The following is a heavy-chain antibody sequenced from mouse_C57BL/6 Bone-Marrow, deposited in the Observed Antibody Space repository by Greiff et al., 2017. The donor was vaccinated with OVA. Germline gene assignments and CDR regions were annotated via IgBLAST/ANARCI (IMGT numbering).Heavy chain of an antibody. J-gene: IGHJ3*01. D-gene: IGHD1-1*01. CDR3: ARAGSSYPAWFAY. V-gene: IGHV1-69*01. CDR2: IDPSDSYP. CDR1: GYTFTSYS. Sequence: QVQLQQPGAELVMPGASVKLSCKASGYTFTSYSMHWVKQRPGQGLEWIGEIDPSDSYPNYNQKFKGKSTLTVDQSSSTAYMQLSSLTSEDSSVNYRARAGSSYPAWFAYWGQRTLVNVSA.